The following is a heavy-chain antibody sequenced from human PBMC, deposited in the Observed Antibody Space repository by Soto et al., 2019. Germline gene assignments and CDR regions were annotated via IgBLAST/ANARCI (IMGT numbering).Heavy chain of an antibody. CDR1: GGSVRRGNYY. D-gene: IGHD3-10*01. Sequence: SETLSLTCTVSGGSVRRGNYYWSWIRQFPGKGLEWIGYISNSGRTHYNPSLMSRITILVGTSKNQFFLELRSVTAADTALYYCARADYATGSYYPDYWGQGTLVTVSS. V-gene: IGHV4-31*03. CDR2: ISNSGRT. J-gene: IGHJ4*02. CDR3: ARADYATGSYYPDY.